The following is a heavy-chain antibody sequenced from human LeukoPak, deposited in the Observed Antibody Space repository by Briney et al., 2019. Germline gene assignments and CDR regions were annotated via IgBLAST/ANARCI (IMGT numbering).Heavy chain of an antibody. CDR1: GGSISSYY. CDR2: IYYSGST. D-gene: IGHD3-9*01. CDR3: ARAPRGDIWTGNPFRVDY. J-gene: IGHJ4*02. Sequence: PSETLSLTCAVSGGSISSYYWSWIRQPPGKGLEWIGYIYYSGSTNYNPPLKSRVNISVDTSKHQFSLKLSSVTAADTAVYYCARAPRGDIWTGNPFRVDYWGQGTLVTVSS. V-gene: IGHV4-59*01.